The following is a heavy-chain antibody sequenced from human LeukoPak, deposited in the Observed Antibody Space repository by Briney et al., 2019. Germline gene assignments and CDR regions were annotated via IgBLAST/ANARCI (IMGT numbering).Heavy chain of an antibody. Sequence: SETLSLTCTVSGGSISSSSYYWGWIRQPPGKGLEWIGSIYYSGSTYYNPSLKSRVTISVDTSKNQFSLKLSSVTAADRAVYYCARVEQLVRSLGVELRWFDYWGQGTLVTVSS. CDR3: ARVEQLVRSLGVELRWFDY. D-gene: IGHD6-6*01. CDR1: GGSISSSSYY. J-gene: IGHJ4*02. CDR2: IYYSGST. V-gene: IGHV4-39*01.